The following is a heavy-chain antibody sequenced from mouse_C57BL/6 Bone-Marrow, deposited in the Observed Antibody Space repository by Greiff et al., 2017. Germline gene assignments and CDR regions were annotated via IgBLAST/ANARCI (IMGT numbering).Heavy chain of an antibody. CDR3: AYYGSSPWSFEV. CDR1: GFSLTSYG. CDR2: IWSGGST. Sequence: VQLQQSGPGLVQPSQSLSITCTVSGFSLTSYGVHWVRQPPGKGLEWLGVIWSGGSTDYNAAFISRLSISKDNTKSQVFFKMNSLQADDTAIYYCAYYGSSPWSFEVWGTGTTVT. V-gene: IGHV2-4*01. D-gene: IGHD1-1*01. J-gene: IGHJ1*03.